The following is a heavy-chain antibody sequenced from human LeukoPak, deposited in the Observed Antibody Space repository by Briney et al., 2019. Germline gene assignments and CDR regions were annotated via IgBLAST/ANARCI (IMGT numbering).Heavy chain of an antibody. J-gene: IGHJ4*02. D-gene: IGHD2-2*01. Sequence: GGSLRLSCAASGFTFSSYTMSWVRQAPGKGLEWVSGVSGSGGNIHNADSVKGRFTISRDNSKNTLYLQMNSLRAEDTAVYYCAASLPNIVVVPATKGPFGYWGQGALVTVSS. CDR1: GFTFSSYT. CDR3: AASLPNIVVVPATKGPFGY. V-gene: IGHV3-23*01. CDR2: VSGSGGNI.